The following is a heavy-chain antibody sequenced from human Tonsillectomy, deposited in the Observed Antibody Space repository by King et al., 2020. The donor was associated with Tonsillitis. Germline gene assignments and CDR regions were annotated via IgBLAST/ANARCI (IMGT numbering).Heavy chain of an antibody. J-gene: IGHJ4*02. CDR1: GYTFTGYY. Sequence: VQLVQSGAEVKKPGASVKVSCKASGYTFTGYYIHWVRQAPGQGLEWMGGINPNSGGTDYAQKFQGRVTMTRDTFSTTAYMDLSRLRSDDTALYYCARARGGSYLFAYWGQGTLVTVSS. CDR2: INPNSGGT. CDR3: ARARGGSYLFAY. D-gene: IGHD1-26*01. V-gene: IGHV1-2*02.